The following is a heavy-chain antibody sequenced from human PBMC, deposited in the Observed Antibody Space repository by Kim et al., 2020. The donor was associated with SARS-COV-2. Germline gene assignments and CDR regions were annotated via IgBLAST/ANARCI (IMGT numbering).Heavy chain of an antibody. Sequence: SQTLSLTCAISGDSVSSNSAAWNWLRQSPSRGLEWLGRTYYRSKWYNDYAVSVKSRITINPDTSKNQFSLQLNSVTPEDTAVYYCARAYLHCGGDCFWFDPWGQGTLVTVSS. V-gene: IGHV6-1*01. CDR1: GDSVSSNSAA. CDR3: ARAYLHCGGDCFWFDP. D-gene: IGHD2-21*02. J-gene: IGHJ5*02. CDR2: TYYRSKWYN.